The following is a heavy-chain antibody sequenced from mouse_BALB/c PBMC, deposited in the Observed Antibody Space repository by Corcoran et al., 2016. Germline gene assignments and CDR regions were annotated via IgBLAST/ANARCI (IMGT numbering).Heavy chain of an antibody. CDR3: ARRYSSGYDYAMDY. J-gene: IGHJ4*01. CDR2: INPYNGAT. V-gene: IGHV1-34*02. CDR1: GYSFTGYY. Sequence: EVQLQQSGPELVKPGASVKISCKASGYSFTGYYMHWVKQSHVKSLEWIGCINPYNGATSYNQNFKDKASLTVDKSSSTAYMELHSLTSEDSAVYYCARRYSSGYDYAMDYWGQGTSVTVSS. D-gene: IGHD3-1*01.